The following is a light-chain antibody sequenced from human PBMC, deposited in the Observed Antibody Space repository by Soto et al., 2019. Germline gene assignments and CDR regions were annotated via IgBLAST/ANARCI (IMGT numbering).Light chain of an antibody. Sequence: EIVLTQSPATLSLSPGERATLSCRASQSVSSYLAWYQQKPGQAPRLLIYDASSRATGIPARFSGSGAGTDCTLTSSSLAPEDFALYYCQQGSNWPPVFTFGPGTKVDIK. CDR2: DAS. CDR1: QSVSSY. CDR3: QQGSNWPPVFT. J-gene: IGKJ3*01. V-gene: IGKV3-11*01.